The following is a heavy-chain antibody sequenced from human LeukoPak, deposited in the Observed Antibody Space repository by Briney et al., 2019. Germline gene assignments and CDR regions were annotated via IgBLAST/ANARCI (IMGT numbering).Heavy chain of an antibody. V-gene: IGHV3-64*01. J-gene: IGHJ6*02. CDR3: ARDQGYSYGALGYYGMDV. D-gene: IGHD5-18*01. CDR2: ISSNGGST. CDR1: GFTFSSYA. Sequence: GGSLRLSCAASGFTFSSYAMHWVRQAPGKGLEYVSAISSNGGSTYYANSVKGRFTISRDNSKNTLYLQMGSLRAEDMAVYYCARDQGYSYGALGYYGMDVWGQGTTVTVSS.